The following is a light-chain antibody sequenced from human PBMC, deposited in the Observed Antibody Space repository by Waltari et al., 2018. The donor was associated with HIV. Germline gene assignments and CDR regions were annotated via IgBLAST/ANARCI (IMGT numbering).Light chain of an antibody. V-gene: IGLV3-21*02. CDR1: NVESKT. CDR3: HVWESSSDEYV. J-gene: IGLJ1*01. Sequence: SYVLTQPASVSVAPGQTANVTCGGDNVESKTVHWYQQRAGKAPILVLYYDTDRPSGIPERFSGSNFGNTATLTISRVEAGDEGDYYCHVWESSSDEYVFGTGTKVTV. CDR2: YDT.